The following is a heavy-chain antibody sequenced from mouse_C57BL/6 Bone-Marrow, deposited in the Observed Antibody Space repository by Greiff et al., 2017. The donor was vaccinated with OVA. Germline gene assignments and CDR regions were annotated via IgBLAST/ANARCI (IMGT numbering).Heavy chain of an antibody. Sequence: DVQLQESGAELVRPGASVKLSCTASGFNIKDDYMHWVKQRPEQGLDWIGWIDPENGDTEYASKFQGKATITADTSSNTAYLQLSSLTSEDTAVYYCTSYGNFDYWGQGTTLTVS. D-gene: IGHD1-1*02. V-gene: IGHV14-4*01. CDR2: IDPENGDT. CDR3: TSYGNFDY. J-gene: IGHJ2*01. CDR1: GFNIKDDY.